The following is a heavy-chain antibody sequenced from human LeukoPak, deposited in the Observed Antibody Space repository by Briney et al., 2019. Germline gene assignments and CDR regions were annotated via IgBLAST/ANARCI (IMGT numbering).Heavy chain of an antibody. CDR3: ARMSYYDRRGDNWFDP. D-gene: IGHD3-22*01. J-gene: IGHJ5*02. Sequence: VASVKVSCKASGGTFSSYAISWVRQAPGQGLEWMGWMNPNSGNTGYAQKFQGRATMTRDTSISTAYMELSSLRSEDTAVYYCARMSYYDRRGDNWFDPWGQGTLVIVSS. CDR2: MNPNSGNT. V-gene: IGHV1-8*02. CDR1: GGTFSSYA.